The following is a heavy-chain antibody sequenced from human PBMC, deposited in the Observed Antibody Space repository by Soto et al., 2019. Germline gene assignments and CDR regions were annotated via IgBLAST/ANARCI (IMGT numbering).Heavy chain of an antibody. Sequence: QLQLQESGSGLVKPSQTLSLTCAVSGDSFSSGGYSWNWIRQPPGKGLEWIGYIYHRGSTLYNASLKSRVTISVDRSKDQFSLRLNSVTAADTAVYYCARGLGGTPRYFDLWGRGTLVTVSS. CDR2: IYHRGST. V-gene: IGHV4-30-2*01. CDR1: GDSFSSGGYS. D-gene: IGHD3-10*01. CDR3: ARGLGGTPRYFDL. J-gene: IGHJ2*01.